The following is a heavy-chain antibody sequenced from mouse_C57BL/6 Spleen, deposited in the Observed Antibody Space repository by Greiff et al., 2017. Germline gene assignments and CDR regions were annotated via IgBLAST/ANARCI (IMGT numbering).Heavy chain of an antibody. J-gene: IGHJ2*01. CDR3: AREASSITTAYFDY. V-gene: IGHV5-16*01. CDR1: GFTFSDYY. CDR2: INYDGSST. Sequence: EVMLVESEGGLVQPGSSMKLSCTASGFTFSDYYMAWVRQVPEKGLEWVANINYDGSSTYYLDSLKSRFIISRDNAKNILYLQMSSLKSEDTATYYCAREASSITTAYFDYWGQGTTLTVSS. D-gene: IGHD1-1*01.